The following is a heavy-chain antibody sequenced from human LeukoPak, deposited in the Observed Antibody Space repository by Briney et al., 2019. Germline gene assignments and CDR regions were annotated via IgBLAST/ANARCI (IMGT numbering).Heavy chain of an antibody. J-gene: IGHJ4*02. CDR3: VRVKGTYFDY. V-gene: IGHV3-48*01. CDR2: ISSSSSNI. Sequence: GGPLRLSCTASGFPLSRYSINWVRQAPGKGLEWISYISSSSSNIYYLASVQGRLTVSRDNERNSLFLQIDSPRAEDTAVYYCVRVKGTYFDYWGQGSLVTVPS. CDR1: GFPLSRYS. D-gene: IGHD1-1*01.